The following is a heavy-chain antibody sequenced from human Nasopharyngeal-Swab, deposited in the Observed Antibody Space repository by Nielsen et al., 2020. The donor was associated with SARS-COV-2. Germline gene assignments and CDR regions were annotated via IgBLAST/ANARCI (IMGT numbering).Heavy chain of an antibody. CDR1: GGSISSSSYY. D-gene: IGHD5-12*01. CDR2: IYYSGST. J-gene: IGHJ2*01. V-gene: IGHV4-39*01. CDR3: ARHRRGGIVATPWYFGL. Sequence: SETLSLTCTVSGGSISSSSYYWGWIRQPSGKRLEWIGSIYYSGSTYYNPSLKSRVTISVDTSKNQFSLKLSSVTAADTAVYYCARHRRGGIVATPWYFGLWGRGPLGTGSS.